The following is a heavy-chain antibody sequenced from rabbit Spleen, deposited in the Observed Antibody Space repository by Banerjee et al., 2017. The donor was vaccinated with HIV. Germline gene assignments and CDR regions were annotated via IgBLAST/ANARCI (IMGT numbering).Heavy chain of an antibody. J-gene: IGHJ4*01. V-gene: IGHV1S40*01. CDR3: ARDAGSDAYIDGVFNL. CDR1: GFSFSSSYY. D-gene: IGHD4-2*01. CDR2: IYADSSGST. Sequence: QSLEESGGALVTPGGTLTLTCTASGFSFSSSYYMCWVRQAPGKGLEWIACIYADSSGSTYYASWAKGRFTISKASSTTVTLKMTSLTAADTATYFCARDAGSDAYIDGVFNLWGPGTLVTVS.